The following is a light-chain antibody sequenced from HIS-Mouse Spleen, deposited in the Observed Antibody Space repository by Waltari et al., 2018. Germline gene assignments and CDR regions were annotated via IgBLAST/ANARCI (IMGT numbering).Light chain of an antibody. CDR1: QGISSY. CDR3: QQLNSYPPT. V-gene: IGKV1-9*01. J-gene: IGKJ1*01. CDR2: AAS. Sequence: DIQLTPSPSFLSASVGDRVIITCRASQGISSYLAWYQQKPGKAPKLLIYAASTLQSGVPSRFSGSGSGTEFTLTISSLQPEDFATYYCQQLNSYPPTFGQGTKVEIK.